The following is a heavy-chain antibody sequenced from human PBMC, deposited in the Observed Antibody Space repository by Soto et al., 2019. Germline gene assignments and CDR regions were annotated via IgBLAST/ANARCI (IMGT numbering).Heavy chain of an antibody. V-gene: IGHV3-23*01. CDR2: ISGSGDNT. CDR3: AKLPYYDFWSGHLDY. D-gene: IGHD3-3*01. Sequence: GGSLRLSCAASGFSFSSYAMSWVRQAPGKGLEWVSAISGSGDNTYYAGSVKGRFTISRDSSKNTLYLQMNSLRAEDTAVYYCAKLPYYDFWSGHLDYWGQGTLVTVSS. CDR1: GFSFSSYA. J-gene: IGHJ4*02.